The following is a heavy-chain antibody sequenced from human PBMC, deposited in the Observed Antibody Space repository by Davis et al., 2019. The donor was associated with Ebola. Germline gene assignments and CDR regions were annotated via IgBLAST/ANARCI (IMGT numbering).Heavy chain of an antibody. Sequence: PGGSLRLSCAVSGSTIGNYWMSWVRQAPGKGLEWVANIKQDGSEKNYVDSVKGRFTIFRDNTKSSLHLQMNSLTVDDTAVYYCASTQTFDYWGQGALVTVSP. CDR2: IKQDGSEK. CDR1: GSTIGNYW. CDR3: ASTQTFDY. J-gene: IGHJ4*02. V-gene: IGHV3-7*01.